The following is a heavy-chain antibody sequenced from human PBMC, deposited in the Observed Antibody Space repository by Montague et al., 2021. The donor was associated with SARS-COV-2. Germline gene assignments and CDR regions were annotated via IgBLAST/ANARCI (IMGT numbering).Heavy chain of an antibody. CDR1: GDSVSHNF. Sequence: SETLSLTCTVSGDSVSHNFWTWIRQPPGPGMELIGNVYYSRSSSYNPSLRRRVSIAVDTYKNQFSLRLSTVTAADTAIYYCVSVPAPRGSGMFYDYWGQGTMVAVSS. CDR3: VSVPAPRGSGMFYDY. D-gene: IGHD1-26*01. J-gene: IGHJ4*02. CDR2: VYYSRSS. V-gene: IGHV4-59*02.